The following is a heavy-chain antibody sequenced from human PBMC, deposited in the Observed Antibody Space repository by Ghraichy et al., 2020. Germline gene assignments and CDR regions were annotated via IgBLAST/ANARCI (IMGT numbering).Heavy chain of an antibody. CDR3: TRDASLPGYSYGRPLYGMDV. V-gene: IGHV3-21*01. Sequence: GSLRLSCAASGFTFSSYTMNWVRQAPGKGLEWVSSIGSGRYRYYADSLKGRFAITRDNAKNSLYLQVNSLSAEDAAVYYCTRDASLPGYSYGRPLYGMDVWGQGTTVTVTS. CDR1: GFTFSSYT. D-gene: IGHD5-18*01. J-gene: IGHJ6*02. CDR2: IGSGRYR.